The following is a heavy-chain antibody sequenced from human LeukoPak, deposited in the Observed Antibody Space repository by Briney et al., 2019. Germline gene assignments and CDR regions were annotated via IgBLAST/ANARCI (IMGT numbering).Heavy chain of an antibody. Sequence: SVKVSCKASGGTFSSYAISWVRQAPGQGLEWMGRIIPILGIANYAQKFQGRVTITADKSTSTAYMELSSLRSEDTAVYYCARGGLQSLDHYGMDVWGQGTTVTVSS. D-gene: IGHD5-24*01. J-gene: IGHJ6*02. CDR1: GGTFSSYA. CDR2: IIPILGIA. CDR3: ARGGLQSLDHYGMDV. V-gene: IGHV1-69*04.